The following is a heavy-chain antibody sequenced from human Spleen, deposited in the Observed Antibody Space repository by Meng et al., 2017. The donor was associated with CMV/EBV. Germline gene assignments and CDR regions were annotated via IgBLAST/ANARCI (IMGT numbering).Heavy chain of an antibody. J-gene: IGHJ4*02. CDR3: ARDWWYSHAN. D-gene: IGHD2-15*01. Sequence: QVHLQESCPGPSKSSETPSPTCSVSAGCISRTNSATQCGWFRQPPGKGLEWIGSMSYDGSTHSNPSLQSRVTISRDTSKNQVSLKLTSAIAAATAVYYCARDWWYSHANWGQGTLVTVSS. CDR1: AGCISRTNSAT. V-gene: IGHV4-39*07. CDR2: MSYDGST.